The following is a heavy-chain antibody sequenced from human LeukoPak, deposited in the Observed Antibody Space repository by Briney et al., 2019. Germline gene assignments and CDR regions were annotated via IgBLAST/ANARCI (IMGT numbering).Heavy chain of an antibody. V-gene: IGHV3-66*01. CDR2: IYSGGST. CDR3: ATHSGGY. CDR1: GFTVSSNY. Sequence: GGSLRLTCTASGFTVSSNYMTWVRQAPGKGLEWVSVIYSGGSTYYADSVKGRFVLSRDNSKNTLYPQMNSLRAEDTAVYYCATHSGGYWGQGTLVTVSS. D-gene: IGHD3-16*01. J-gene: IGHJ4*02.